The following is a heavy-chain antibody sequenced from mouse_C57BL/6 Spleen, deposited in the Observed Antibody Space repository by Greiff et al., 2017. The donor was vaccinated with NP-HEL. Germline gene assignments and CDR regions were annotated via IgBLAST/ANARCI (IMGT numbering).Heavy chain of an antibody. J-gene: IGHJ3*01. CDR2: INPNNGGT. D-gene: IGHD2-4*01. V-gene: IGHV1-26*01. CDR1: GYTFTDYY. Sequence: VQLQQSGPELVKPGASVKISCKASGYTFTDYYMNWVKQSHGKSLEWIGDINPNNGGTSYNQKFKGKATLTVEQSSSTAYMELRSLTSEDSAVYYCAKNYDFPWFAYWGQGTLVTVSA. CDR3: AKNYDFPWFAY.